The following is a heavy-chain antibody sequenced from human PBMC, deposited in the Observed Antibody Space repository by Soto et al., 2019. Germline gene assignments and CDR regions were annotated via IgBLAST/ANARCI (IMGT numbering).Heavy chain of an antibody. CDR2: ISGTGSDI. J-gene: IGHJ4*02. CDR3: ARGYDVVRVPVAIRVGYFDH. CDR1: GFTFSSHT. D-gene: IGHD3-16*01. Sequence: EVDLVESGGGLAKPGGALRLSCTDSGFTFSSHTMNWGRQAPGKGLEWVSSISGTGSDIYYGDSVMGRFTISRDNAKNSLYLQLNNLRVEDTAVYYCARGYDVVRVPVAIRVGYFDHWGQGTVVTVSS. V-gene: IGHV3-21*01.